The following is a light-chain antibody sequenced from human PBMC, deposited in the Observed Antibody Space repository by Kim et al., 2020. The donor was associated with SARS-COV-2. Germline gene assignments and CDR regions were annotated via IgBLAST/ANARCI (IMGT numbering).Light chain of an antibody. Sequence: GLSVTISCTGTSSGVGGYNYVSWYQQHPGKAPKLMIYEVSKRPSGVPDRFSGSKSGNTASLTVSGLQAEDEADYYCSSYAGSNNLVFGGGTQLTVL. V-gene: IGLV2-8*01. J-gene: IGLJ2*01. CDR1: SSGVGGYNY. CDR2: EVS. CDR3: SSYAGSNNLV.